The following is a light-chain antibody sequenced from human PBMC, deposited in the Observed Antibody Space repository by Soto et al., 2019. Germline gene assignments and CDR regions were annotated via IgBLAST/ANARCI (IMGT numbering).Light chain of an antibody. CDR2: DVS. CDR1: SSDVGGYHY. Sequence: QSALTQPASVSGSPGQSITISCTGTSSDVGGYHYVSWYQQHPGKAPKLMIYDVSNRPSGVSNRFSGSKSGNTASLTISGLQAEDEADYYCRSYSISGYVFGTGTKLTVL. J-gene: IGLJ1*01. V-gene: IGLV2-14*01. CDR3: RSYSISGYV.